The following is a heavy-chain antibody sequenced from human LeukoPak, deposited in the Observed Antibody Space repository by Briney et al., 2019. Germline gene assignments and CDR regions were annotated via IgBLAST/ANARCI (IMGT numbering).Heavy chain of an antibody. V-gene: IGHV1-18*01. CDR2: ISTYNGNT. CDR1: GYTFTSYS. D-gene: IGHD6-19*01. CDR3: ARDYSSGWPNFDY. Sequence: ASVKVSCKTSGYTFTSYSISWVRQAPGQGLEWMGWISTYNGNTNYAQKLQDRVTMTTDTSTSTAYMELRSLRSDDTAVYYCARDYSSGWPNFDYWGQGTLVTVSS. J-gene: IGHJ4*02.